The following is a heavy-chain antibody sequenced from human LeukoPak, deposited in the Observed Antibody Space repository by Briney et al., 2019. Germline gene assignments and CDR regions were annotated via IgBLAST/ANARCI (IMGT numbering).Heavy chain of an antibody. CDR1: GGSLSGYY. V-gene: IGHV4-4*07. CDR3: ARLITGTTTAFDI. J-gene: IGHJ3*02. Sequence: SETLSLTCSVSGGSLSGYYWTWIRQPAGKGLEWIGRVYTSGSTHSNPSLKTRPPMSVATPKNQFSLKLRPVAAPDTAVYYCARLITGTTTAFDIWGQGTMVTVSS. CDR2: VYTSGST. D-gene: IGHD1-7*01.